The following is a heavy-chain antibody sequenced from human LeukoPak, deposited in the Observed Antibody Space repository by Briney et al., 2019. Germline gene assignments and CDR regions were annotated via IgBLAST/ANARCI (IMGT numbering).Heavy chain of an antibody. CDR2: IYYGGST. Sequence: SETLSLTCAVSGDSVSTSNYYWSWIRQPPGKGLEWIGYIYYGGSTNYNPSLKSRVTISVDSSENQFSLKLSSLTAADTAVYYCARYASGSSQGYFDYWGQGTLVTVSS. V-gene: IGHV4-61*01. CDR3: ARYASGSSQGYFDY. CDR1: GDSVSTSNYY. J-gene: IGHJ4*02. D-gene: IGHD3-10*01.